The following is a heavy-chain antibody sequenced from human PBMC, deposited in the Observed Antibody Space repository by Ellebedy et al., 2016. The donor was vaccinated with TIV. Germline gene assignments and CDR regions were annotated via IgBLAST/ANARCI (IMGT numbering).Heavy chain of an antibody. CDR3: ARDGGSGSYWEGFDY. CDR2: IRQDGGEK. Sequence: GESLKISCAASGFTFSNYWMSWVRQAPGKGLEWVANIRQDGGEKNYVDSVKGRFTISRDNARNSLYLQMSSLRVEDTAVYYCARDGGSGSYWEGFDYWGQGTLVTVSS. CDR1: GFTFSNYW. V-gene: IGHV3-7*01. D-gene: IGHD3-10*01. J-gene: IGHJ4*02.